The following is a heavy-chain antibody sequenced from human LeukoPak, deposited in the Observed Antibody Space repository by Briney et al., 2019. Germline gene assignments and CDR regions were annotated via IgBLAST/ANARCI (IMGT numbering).Heavy chain of an antibody. CDR2: INHSGST. CDR3: ARGIPRYYVYATLDYFDY. Sequence: SETLSLTCAVYGGSSSGYYWSWIRQPPGKGLEWIGEINHSGSTNYNPSLKSRVTISVDTSKNQFSLKLSSVTAADTAVYYCARGIPRYYVYATLDYFDYWGQGTLVTVSS. CDR1: GGSSSGYY. D-gene: IGHD2-8*01. J-gene: IGHJ4*02. V-gene: IGHV4-34*01.